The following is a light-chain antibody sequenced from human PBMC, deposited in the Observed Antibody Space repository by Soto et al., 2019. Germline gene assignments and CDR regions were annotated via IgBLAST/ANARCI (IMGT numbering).Light chain of an antibody. CDR1: TSNIGSNY. V-gene: IGLV1-47*01. CDR3: ATWDDSLHGFYV. CDR2: RNN. J-gene: IGLJ1*01. Sequence: QSVLTQPPSASGTPGQGVTISRSGSTSNIGSNYVYWYQQLPGTAPKLLIYRNNQRPSGVPDRFSGSKSGTSASLAISGLRSDDEADYFCATWDDSLHGFYVFGNGTKVTVL.